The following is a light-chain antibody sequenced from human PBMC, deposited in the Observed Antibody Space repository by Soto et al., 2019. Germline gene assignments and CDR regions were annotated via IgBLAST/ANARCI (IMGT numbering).Light chain of an antibody. J-gene: IGKJ1*01. Sequence: DIVVTQSPAPLSASPWERATLSCRASQSVSSYLGWYQKKPGQDPSIIIYGASTRATGVPARFSGSASGTEFNLTISRLQSEECAVYECQQSNNWTRTFGQGTKVDNK. CDR1: QSVSSY. V-gene: IGKV3-15*01. CDR3: QQSNNWTRT. CDR2: GAS.